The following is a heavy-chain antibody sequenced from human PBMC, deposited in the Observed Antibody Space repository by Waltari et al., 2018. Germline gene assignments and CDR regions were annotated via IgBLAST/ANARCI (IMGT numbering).Heavy chain of an antibody. CDR3: ATKRESSASGFDY. CDR1: GGSISSSSYY. Sequence: QLQLQESGPGLVKPSETLSFTCTVSGGSISSSSYYWGWIRQPPGKGLEWIGSIYYSGRPYYNPSLTSRVTISVDTSKNQFSLKLSSVTAADTAVYYCATKRESSASGFDYWGQGTLVTVSS. V-gene: IGHV4-39*01. D-gene: IGHD6-19*01. J-gene: IGHJ4*02. CDR2: IYYSGRP.